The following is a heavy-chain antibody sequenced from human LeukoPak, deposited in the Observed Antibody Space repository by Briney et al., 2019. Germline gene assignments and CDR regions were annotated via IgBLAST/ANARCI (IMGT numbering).Heavy chain of an antibody. D-gene: IGHD5-18*01. J-gene: IGHJ4*02. CDR2: IYYSGRA. Sequence: SETLSLTCTVSGGPISSYYWSWIRQPPGKGLEWIGNIYYSGRANYIPSLKSRVTISVDTSKNQFSLKLTSVTAADTAVYYCARSSGGYSYGYLHSWGQGTLVTVSS. CDR1: GGPISSYY. V-gene: IGHV4-59*08. CDR3: ARSSGGYSYGYLHS.